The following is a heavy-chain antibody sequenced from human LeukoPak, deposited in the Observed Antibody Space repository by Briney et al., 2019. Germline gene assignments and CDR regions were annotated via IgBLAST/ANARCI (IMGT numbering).Heavy chain of an antibody. CDR2: IRYDGSNK. CDR3: AKRKDYYDSSGYFPGYVAY. CDR1: GFTFSNAW. V-gene: IGHV3-30*02. J-gene: IGHJ4*02. D-gene: IGHD3-22*01. Sequence: GGSLRLSCAASGFTFSNAWMSWVRQAPGKGLEWVAFIRYDGSNKYYADSVKGRFTISRDNSKNTLYLQMNSLRAEDTAVYYCAKRKDYYDSSGYFPGYVAYWGQGTLVTVSS.